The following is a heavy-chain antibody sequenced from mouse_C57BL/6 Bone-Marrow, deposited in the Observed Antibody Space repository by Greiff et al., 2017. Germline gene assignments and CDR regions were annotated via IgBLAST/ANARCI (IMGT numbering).Heavy chain of an antibody. CDR1: GYSFTDYN. CDR3: ARGIITTVVAPFAY. J-gene: IGHJ3*01. CDR2: INPNYGTT. Sequence: EVQLQQSGPELVKPGASVKISCKASGYSFTDYNMNWVKQSNGKSLEWIGVINPNYGTTSYNQKFKGKATLTVEQSSSTAYMQLNSLTSEDSAVYYCARGIITTVVAPFAYWGQGTLVTVSA. V-gene: IGHV1-39*01. D-gene: IGHD1-1*01.